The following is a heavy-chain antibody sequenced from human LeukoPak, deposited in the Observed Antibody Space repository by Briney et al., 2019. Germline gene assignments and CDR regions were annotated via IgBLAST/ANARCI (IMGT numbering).Heavy chain of an antibody. Sequence: ASVKVSCKASGYSFTGYYMHWVRQAPGQGLEWMGWINPNSGVTKYAQKYQGRVTMTRHTFISTVYLEVSRLRSDDTAVYYCARGDYYESSGYLDSRNNWFDPWAREPWSPSPQ. CDR1: GYSFTGYY. J-gene: IGHJ5*02. CDR2: INPNSGVT. CDR3: ARGDYYESSGYLDSRNNWFDP. V-gene: IGHV1-2*02. D-gene: IGHD3-22*01.